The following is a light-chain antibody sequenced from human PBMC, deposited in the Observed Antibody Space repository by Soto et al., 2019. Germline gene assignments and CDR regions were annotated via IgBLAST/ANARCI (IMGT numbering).Light chain of an antibody. CDR2: DVT. J-gene: IGLJ1*01. CDR1: SSDVGNNNY. Sequence: QSALTQPASVSGSPGQSLTISCTGTSSDVGNNNYVSWYQQNPGKAPKVMICDVTNRPSGVSNRFSGSKSGNTASLTISGLQAEDEADYYCSSFTGSSYVFGTGTKVTVL. CDR3: SSFTGSSYV. V-gene: IGLV2-14*01.